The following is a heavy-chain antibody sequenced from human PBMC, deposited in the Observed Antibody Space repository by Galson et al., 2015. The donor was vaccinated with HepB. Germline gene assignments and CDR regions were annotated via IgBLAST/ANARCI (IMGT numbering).Heavy chain of an antibody. J-gene: IGHJ6*02. D-gene: IGHD2-2*01. CDR3: ARGGGRVVPAAIDYYYYYGMDV. CDR2: ISAYNGNT. V-gene: IGHV1-18*01. Sequence: SVKVSCKASGYTFTSYGISWVRQAPGQGLEWMGWISAYNGNTNYAQKLQGRVTMTIDTSTSTAYMEPRSLRSDDTAVYYCARGGGRVVPAAIDYYYYYGMDVWGQGTTVTVSS. CDR1: GYTFTSYG.